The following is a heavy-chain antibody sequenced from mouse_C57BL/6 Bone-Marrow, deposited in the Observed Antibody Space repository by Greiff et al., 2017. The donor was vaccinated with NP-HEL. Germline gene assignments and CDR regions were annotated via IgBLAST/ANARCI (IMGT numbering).Heavy chain of an antibody. CDR3: AIYYKGFAY. V-gene: IGHV1-69*01. D-gene: IGHD2-12*01. Sequence: VQLQQSGAELVMPGASVKLSCKASGYTFTSYWMHWVKQRPGQGLEWIGEIDPSDSYTNYNQKFKGKSTLTVDKSSSTAYMQLRSLTSEDSAVYYCAIYYKGFAYWGQGTLVTVSA. CDR2: IDPSDSYT. J-gene: IGHJ3*01. CDR1: GYTFTSYW.